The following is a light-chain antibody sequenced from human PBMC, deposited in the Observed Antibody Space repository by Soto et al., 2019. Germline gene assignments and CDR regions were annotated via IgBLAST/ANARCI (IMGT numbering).Light chain of an antibody. J-gene: IGLJ2*01. V-gene: IGLV4-60*03. CDR3: ETWDSSTHKV. Sequence: QLVLTQSSSASASLGSSVKLTCTLSSRHSTYIIAWHQQQPGKAPRYLMRVERSGSYSKGSAIPDRFSGSSSGADRYLTISNLQSDDEADYYCETWDSSTHKVFGGGTKLTVL. CDR1: SRHSTYI. CDR2: VERSGSY.